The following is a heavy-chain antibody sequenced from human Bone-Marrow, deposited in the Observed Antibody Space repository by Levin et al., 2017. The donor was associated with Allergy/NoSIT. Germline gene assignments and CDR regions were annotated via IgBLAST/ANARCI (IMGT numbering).Heavy chain of an antibody. Sequence: GGSLRLSCAASGFTFSSYGMHWVRQAPGKGLEWVAVISYDGSNKYYADSVEGRFTISRDNSKNALYLQMNSLRAEDTAVYYCASRTQLWAQNDACDIWGQGTMVTVSS. J-gene: IGHJ3*02. D-gene: IGHD5-18*01. CDR2: ISYDGSNK. CDR3: ASRTQLWAQNDACDI. CDR1: GFTFSSYG. V-gene: IGHV3-30*03.